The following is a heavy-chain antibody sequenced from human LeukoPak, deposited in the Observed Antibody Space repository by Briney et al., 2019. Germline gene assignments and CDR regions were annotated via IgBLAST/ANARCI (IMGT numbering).Heavy chain of an antibody. J-gene: IGHJ4*02. V-gene: IGHV1-46*01. Sequence: GASVKVSCKASGYTFTSYYMHWVRQAPGQGLEWMGIINPSGGSTNYAQKFQGRVTMTRDTSTSTVYMELSSLRSEDTAVYYCARTPIHCSGGSCYSFDYWGQGTLVTVSS. CDR3: ARTPIHCSGGSCYSFDY. CDR1: GYTFTSYY. CDR2: INPSGGST. D-gene: IGHD2-15*01.